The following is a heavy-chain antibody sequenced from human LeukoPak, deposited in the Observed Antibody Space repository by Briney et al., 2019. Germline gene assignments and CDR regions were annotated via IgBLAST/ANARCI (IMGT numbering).Heavy chain of an antibody. D-gene: IGHD6-25*01. CDR3: ARGPPWYFDL. J-gene: IGHJ2*01. Sequence: GGSLRLSCAASGFTFSSYWMHWVRQAPGKGLVWVSRINGDGSSTAYADSVKGRFTISRDNAKNTLYLQMNSLAAEDTAVYYCARGPPWYFDLWGRGTLVTVSS. V-gene: IGHV3-74*01. CDR2: INGDGSST. CDR1: GFTFSSYW.